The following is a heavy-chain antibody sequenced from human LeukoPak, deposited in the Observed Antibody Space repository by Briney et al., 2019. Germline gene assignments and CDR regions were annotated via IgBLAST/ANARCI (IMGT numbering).Heavy chain of an antibody. CDR1: GGSFSGYY. CDR2: INHSGST. J-gene: IGHJ4*02. D-gene: IGHD5-24*01. Sequence: SQTLSLTCAVYGGSFSGYYWSWIRQPPGKGLEWIGEINHSGSTYYNPSLKSRVTISVDTSKNQFSLKLSSVTAADTAVYYCARGQQMATTYYFDYWGQGTLVTVSS. V-gene: IGHV4-34*01. CDR3: ARGQQMATTYYFDY.